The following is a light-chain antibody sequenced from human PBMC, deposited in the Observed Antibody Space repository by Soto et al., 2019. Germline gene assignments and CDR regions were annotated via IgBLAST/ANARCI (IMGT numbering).Light chain of an antibody. CDR3: QQYGSWGT. CDR2: VAS. CDR1: QSVSSSY. V-gene: IGKV3-20*01. J-gene: IGKJ1*01. Sequence: EIVLTQSPCTLSLSPGERATLSFRASQSVSSSYLAWYQQKPGQAPRLLIYVASSRATGIPDRFSGSGSGRDFTLTISRLEPEDFAAYYWQQYGSWGTSGQGTKVEIK.